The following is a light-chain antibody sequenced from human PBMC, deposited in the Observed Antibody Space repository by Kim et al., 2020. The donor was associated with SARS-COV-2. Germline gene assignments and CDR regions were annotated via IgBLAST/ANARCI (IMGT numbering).Light chain of an antibody. Sequence: QSALTQPASVSGSPGQSITISCTGTSSDVGSFDYVSWYQQHPGKAPKLIIYDVSNRPSGVSNRFSGSKSGNTASLTISGLQAEDEADYYCSSYTSTNTQVVFGGGTQLTVL. CDR2: DVS. J-gene: IGLJ3*02. CDR3: SSYTSTNTQVV. V-gene: IGLV2-14*03. CDR1: SSDVGSFDY.